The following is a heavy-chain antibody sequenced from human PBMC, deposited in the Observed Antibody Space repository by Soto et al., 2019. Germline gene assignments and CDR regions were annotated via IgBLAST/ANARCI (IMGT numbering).Heavy chain of an antibody. CDR2: IYYSGST. Sequence: SETLSLTCTVSGGSISSYYWSWIRQPPGKGLEWIGYIYYSGSTNYNPSLKSRVTISVDTSKNQFSLKLSSVTAADTAVYYCVRLDARGFCVYYFAYWGQGTLVPVSS. CDR3: VRLDARGFCVYYFAY. CDR1: GGSISSYY. J-gene: IGHJ4*02. D-gene: IGHD3-16*01. V-gene: IGHV4-59*01.